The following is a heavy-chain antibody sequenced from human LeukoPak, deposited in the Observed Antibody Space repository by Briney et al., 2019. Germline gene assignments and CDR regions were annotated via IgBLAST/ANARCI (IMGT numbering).Heavy chain of an antibody. D-gene: IGHD6-13*01. CDR3: ATGGAPAGYAYHM. V-gene: IGHV3-13*01. CDR2: IGTAGDT. J-gene: IGHJ3*02. CDR1: GLAFKIFD. Sequence: PGGSLRLSCAASGLAFKIFDMHWVRQATGKGLEWVSAIGTAGDTYYPGYVKGRFTISRENAENSLYLQMNSLRVDDTAVYYCATGGAPAGYAYHMWGQGTMVTVSS.